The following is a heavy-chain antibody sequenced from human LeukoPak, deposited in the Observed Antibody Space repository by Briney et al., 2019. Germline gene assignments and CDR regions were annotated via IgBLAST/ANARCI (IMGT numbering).Heavy chain of an antibody. D-gene: IGHD3-9*01. CDR1: GGSISSYY. CDR3: ARHVVNYDILTSWSLNTQPYNWFDP. CDR2: IYYSGST. Sequence: SETLSLTCTVSGGSISSYYWSWIRQPPGKGLEWIGYIYYSGSTNYNPSLKSRVTISVDTSKNQFSLKLSSVTAADTAVYYCARHVVNYDILTSWSLNTQPYNWFDPWGQGTLVTVSS. V-gene: IGHV4-59*08. J-gene: IGHJ5*02.